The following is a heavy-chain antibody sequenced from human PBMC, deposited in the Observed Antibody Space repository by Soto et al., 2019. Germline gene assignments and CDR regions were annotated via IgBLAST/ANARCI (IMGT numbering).Heavy chain of an antibody. Sequence: QVPLVESGGGVVQPGRSLRLSCAASGFTFISNGMHWVRQAPGKGLEWVAVIWYDGSNKYYADSVKGRFTISRDNSKNMLYLQMNSLRAEDTAVYYCARDYPDEDIVAASRGMDVWGQGTTVTVSS. V-gene: IGHV3-33*01. J-gene: IGHJ6*02. CDR3: ARDYPDEDIVAASRGMDV. CDR1: GFTFISNG. D-gene: IGHD2-15*01. CDR2: IWYDGSNK.